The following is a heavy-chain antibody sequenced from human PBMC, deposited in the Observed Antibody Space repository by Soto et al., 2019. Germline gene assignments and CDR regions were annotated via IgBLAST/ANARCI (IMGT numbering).Heavy chain of an antibody. CDR3: TNWNYVDY. CDR2: INSDGTIT. Sequence: EVQLVESGGGLVQPGGSLRLSCAASGFTFSNSWMHWVRQAPGKGPVWVSRINSDGTITNYADSVKGQFTISRDNAKNTLYLQMNSLRAEDTAVYYCTNWNYVDYWGQGTLVTVTS. V-gene: IGHV3-74*01. D-gene: IGHD1-1*01. CDR1: GFTFSNSW. J-gene: IGHJ4*02.